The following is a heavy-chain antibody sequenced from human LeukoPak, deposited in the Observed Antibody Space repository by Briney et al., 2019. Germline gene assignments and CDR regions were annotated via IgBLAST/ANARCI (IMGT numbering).Heavy chain of an antibody. J-gene: IGHJ4*02. D-gene: IGHD2-2*01. CDR3: ARGRVRGYCSSTSCLDDY. V-gene: IGHV3-21*01. Sequence: GGSLRLSCAASGFTFSSYSMNWVRQAPGKGLEWVSSISSSSSYIYYADSVKGRFTISRDNAKNSLYLQMNSLRAEDTAVYYCARGRVRGYCSSTSCLDDYWGQGTLVTVSS. CDR2: ISSSSSYI. CDR1: GFTFSSYS.